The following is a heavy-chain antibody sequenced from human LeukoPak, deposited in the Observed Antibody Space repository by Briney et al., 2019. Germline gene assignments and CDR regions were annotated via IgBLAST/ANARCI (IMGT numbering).Heavy chain of an antibody. J-gene: IGHJ6*03. Sequence: PGGSLRLSCAASGFTFSSYGMHWVRQAPGKGLEWVAFIRYDGSNKYYADSVKGRFTISRDNSKNTLYLQMNSLRAEDTAVYYCAKVGKHYYYMDVWGEGTTVTVSS. CDR3: AKVGKHYYYMDV. CDR2: IRYDGSNK. V-gene: IGHV3-30*02. CDR1: GFTFSSYG. D-gene: IGHD3-10*01.